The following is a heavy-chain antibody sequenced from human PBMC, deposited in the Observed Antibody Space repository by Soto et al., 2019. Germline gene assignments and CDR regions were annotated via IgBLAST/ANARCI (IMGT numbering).Heavy chain of an antibody. CDR2: IPNVGNYI. CDR3: AGENGYCSGAGCNRAAVDL. D-gene: IGHD2-15*01. Sequence: EVQLVESGGGLVKPGGSPRLSCAASGFTFSDYSMLWVRQAPGKGLEWLSFIPNVGNYIFYSDSVKDRFPIFRHKAKNSVLLKIKNRRVEDTAIYYFAGENGYCSGAGCNRAAVDLWGQATIVTVSS. V-gene: IGHV3-21*01. CDR1: GFTFSDYS. J-gene: IGHJ3*01.